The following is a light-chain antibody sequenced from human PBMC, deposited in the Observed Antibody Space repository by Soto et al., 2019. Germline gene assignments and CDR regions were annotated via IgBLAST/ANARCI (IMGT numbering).Light chain of an antibody. CDR3: QQRGNWART. V-gene: IGKV3-11*01. CDR1: QSVASS. J-gene: IGKJ5*01. CDR2: DAS. Sequence: EIVLTQSPVTLSLSPGERATLSGRASQSVASSLAWYQQNPGQAPRLLIYDASHKATGIPARFSGSGSGTDFTLTISSLEPEDFAVYYCQQRGNWARTFGQGTRLEIK.